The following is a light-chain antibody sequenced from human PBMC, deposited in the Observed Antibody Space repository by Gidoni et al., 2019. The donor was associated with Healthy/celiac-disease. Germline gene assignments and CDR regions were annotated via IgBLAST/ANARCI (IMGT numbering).Light chain of an antibody. Sequence: QSALTQPASVSGSPGQSITISCTGTSSYVGVYNYVSWYQQHPGKAPKLRIYEVSNRPSGVSNRFSGSKSGNTASLTISGLQAEDEADYYCSSYTSSSTPVFGGGTKLTVL. V-gene: IGLV2-14*01. CDR2: EVS. J-gene: IGLJ2*01. CDR3: SSYTSSSTPV. CDR1: SSYVGVYNY.